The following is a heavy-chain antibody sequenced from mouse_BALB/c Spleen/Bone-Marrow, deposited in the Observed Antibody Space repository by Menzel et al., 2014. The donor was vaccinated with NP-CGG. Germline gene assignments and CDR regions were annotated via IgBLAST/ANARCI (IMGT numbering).Heavy chain of an antibody. CDR3: ARRGDYGAWFAN. Sequence: VHLVESGPGLVAPSQSLSITCTVSGFSLTGYGVNWVRQPPGKGLEWLGMIWGDGSTDYNSALKSRLSISKDNSKSQVFLKMHSLQSDDTARYYCARRGDYGAWFANWGQGTLVTVSA. J-gene: IGHJ3*01. V-gene: IGHV2-6-7*01. CDR1: GFSLTGYG. D-gene: IGHD1-1*01. CDR2: IWGDGST.